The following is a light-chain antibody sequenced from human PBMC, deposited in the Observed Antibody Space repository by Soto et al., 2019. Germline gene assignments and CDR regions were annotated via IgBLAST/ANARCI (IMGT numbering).Light chain of an antibody. V-gene: IGLV2-14*01. CDR1: SSDVGAYHF. CDR2: EVT. CDR3: SSYTSSNTPYV. J-gene: IGLJ1*01. Sequence: QAVRTQPASVSGSPGQSITISCTGSSSDVGAYHFVSWYQHHPGKAPKLILYEVTARPSGVSSRFSGSKSGNTASLTISGLQADDEANYFCSSYTSSNTPYVFGTGTNVTVL.